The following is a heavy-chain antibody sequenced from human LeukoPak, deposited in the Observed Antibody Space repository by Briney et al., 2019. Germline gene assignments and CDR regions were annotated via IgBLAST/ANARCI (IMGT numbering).Heavy chain of an antibody. D-gene: IGHD3-10*01. CDR1: EYTFTDYY. Sequence: GASVKVSCQASEYTFTDYYMHWVRQAPGQGLEGMGWISAYNGNTNYAQKLQGRVTMTTDISTSTAYMELRSLRSDDTAVYYCARGNVLLWFGELLSNYWYFDLWGRGTLVTVSS. CDR2: ISAYNGNT. V-gene: IGHV1-18*04. CDR3: ARGNVLLWFGELLSNYWYFDL. J-gene: IGHJ2*01.